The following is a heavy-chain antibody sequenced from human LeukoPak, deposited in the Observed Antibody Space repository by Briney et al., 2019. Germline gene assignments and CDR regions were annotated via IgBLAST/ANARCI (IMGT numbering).Heavy chain of an antibody. D-gene: IGHD1-14*01. Sequence: SETLSLTCNVSGGSISSFYCSWIRQPPGKGLEWIGYTSYSGKTNYNPSLKSRVTMSVDTSRNQFSLRLTSVTAADTAVYYCTRAPRKAWFDPWGQRTLVTVSS. CDR2: TSYSGKT. CDR1: GGSISSFY. J-gene: IGHJ5*02. V-gene: IGHV4-59*01. CDR3: TRAPRKAWFDP.